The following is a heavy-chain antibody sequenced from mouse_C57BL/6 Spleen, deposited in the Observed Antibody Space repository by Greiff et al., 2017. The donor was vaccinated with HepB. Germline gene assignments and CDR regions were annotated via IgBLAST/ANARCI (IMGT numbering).Heavy chain of an antibody. CDR3: ARQGNDDFDY. Sequence: VQLQQSGGDLVKPGGSLKLSCAASGFTFSSYGMSWVRQTPDKRLEWVATISRGGSYTYYPDSVKGRFTISRDNAKNTLYLQISSLKSEDTAKYYCARQGNDDFDYWGQGTTLTVSS. J-gene: IGHJ2*01. CDR1: GFTFSSYG. D-gene: IGHD2-2*01. V-gene: IGHV5-6*01. CDR2: ISRGGSYT.